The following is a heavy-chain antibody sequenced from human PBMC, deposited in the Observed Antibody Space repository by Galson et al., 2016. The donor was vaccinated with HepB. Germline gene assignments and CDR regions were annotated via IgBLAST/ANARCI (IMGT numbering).Heavy chain of an antibody. CDR2: IYYSGST. J-gene: IGHJ3*02. Sequence: LSLTCPVSGGSISSYYWSWIRQPPGKGLEWIGYIYYSGSTNYNPSLKSRVTISVDTSKNQFSLKLSSVTAADTAVYYCARASPRDSSGWYPDAFDIWGQGTMVTVAS. CDR3: ARASPRDSSGWYPDAFDI. CDR1: GGSISSYY. V-gene: IGHV4-59*01. D-gene: IGHD6-19*01.